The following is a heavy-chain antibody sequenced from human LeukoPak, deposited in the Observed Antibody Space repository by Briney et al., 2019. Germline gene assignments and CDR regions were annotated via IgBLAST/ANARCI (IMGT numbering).Heavy chain of an antibody. CDR2: ISYDGSNK. Sequence: GRSLRLSCAASGFTFSSYAMHWVRQAPGKGLEWVAVISYDGSNKYYADSVKGRFTISRDNSKNTLYLQMNSLRAEDTAVYYCAKDLLLWFGELLDQYYYYGMDVWGQGTTVTVSS. J-gene: IGHJ6*02. CDR3: AKDLLLWFGELLDQYYYYGMDV. V-gene: IGHV3-30-3*01. D-gene: IGHD3-10*01. CDR1: GFTFSSYA.